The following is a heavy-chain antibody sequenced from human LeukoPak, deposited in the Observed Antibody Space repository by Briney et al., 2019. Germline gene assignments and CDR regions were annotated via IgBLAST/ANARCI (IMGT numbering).Heavy chain of an antibody. CDR1: GLTFSSYA. D-gene: IGHD3-16*01. V-gene: IGHV3-23*01. CDR2: FSASGGNT. Sequence: GGSLRLSCAASGLTFSSYAMSWVRQAPGKGLEWVSVFSASGGNTYYADSVRGRFTISRDNSKNTLYLHMNGLRAEDTAFYYCARSPMSTLKSFDSWGQGTLVTVSS. J-gene: IGHJ4*02. CDR3: ARSPMSTLKSFDS.